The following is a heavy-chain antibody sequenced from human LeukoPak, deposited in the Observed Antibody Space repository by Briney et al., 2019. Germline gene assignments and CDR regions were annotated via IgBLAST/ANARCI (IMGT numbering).Heavy chain of an antibody. CDR1: GFTFSDYW. Sequence: GGSLRLSCAASGFTFSDYWMTWVRQAPGKGLEWVANINEEGSQKYYVDPVKGRFTLSRDNAWNSLSLQMNSLRAEDTAVYYCVRGSGFWTASGVGRPLDVWGKGTTVTVSS. V-gene: IGHV3-7*01. CDR2: INEEGSQK. CDR3: VRGSGFWTASGVGRPLDV. J-gene: IGHJ6*04. D-gene: IGHD3/OR15-3a*01.